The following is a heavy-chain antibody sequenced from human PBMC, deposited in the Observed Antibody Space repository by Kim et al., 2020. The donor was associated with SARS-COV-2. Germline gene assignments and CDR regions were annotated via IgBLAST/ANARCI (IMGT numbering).Heavy chain of an antibody. CDR1: GFTFSSYG. Sequence: RGSLRLSCAASGFTFSSYGMHWVRQAPGKGLEWVAVIWYDGSNKYYADSVKGRFTISRDNSKNTLYLQMNSLRAEDTAVYYCASIDRGYGSSGSGGYGMDVWGQGATVTVSS. CDR3: ASIDRGYGSSGSGGYGMDV. D-gene: IGHD3-22*01. CDR2: IWYDGSNK. V-gene: IGHV3-33*01. J-gene: IGHJ6*02.